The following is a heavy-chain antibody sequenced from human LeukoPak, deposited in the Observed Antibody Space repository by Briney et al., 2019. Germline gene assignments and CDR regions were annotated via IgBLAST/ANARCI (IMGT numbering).Heavy chain of an antibody. Sequence: GGSLRLSCAASGFTVSSNYINWVLQAPGKGLEWVSGIYVDGSTYYADSVKGRFTISRDNSKNTLYLQMNSLRAEDTAVYYCARAGRDGYTCYLDYWGQGTLVTVSS. D-gene: IGHD5-24*01. V-gene: IGHV3-53*01. CDR1: GFTVSSNY. CDR3: ARAGRDGYTCYLDY. J-gene: IGHJ4*02. CDR2: IYVDGST.